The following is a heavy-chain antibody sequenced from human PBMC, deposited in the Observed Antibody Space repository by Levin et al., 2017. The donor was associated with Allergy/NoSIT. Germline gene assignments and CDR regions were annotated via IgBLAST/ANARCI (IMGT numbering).Heavy chain of an antibody. J-gene: IGHJ3*02. V-gene: IGHV3-11*05. D-gene: IGHD2-21*02. Sequence: GESLKISCAASGFTFSDYYMSWIRQAPGKGLEWVSYISSSSSYTNYADSVKGRFTISRDNAKNSLYLQMNSLRAEDTAVYYCARVVGGGIVVVTPIDAFDIWGQGTMVTVSS. CDR3: ARVVGGGIVVVTPIDAFDI. CDR2: ISSSSSYT. CDR1: GFTFSDYY.